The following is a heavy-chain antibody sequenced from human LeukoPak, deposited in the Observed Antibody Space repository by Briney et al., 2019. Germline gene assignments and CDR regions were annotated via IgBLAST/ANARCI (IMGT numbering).Heavy chain of an antibody. CDR1: GFTFSSYA. J-gene: IGHJ4*02. CDR2: ISYDGSNK. Sequence: GGSLRLSCAASGFTFSSYAMHWVRQAPGKGLERVAVISYDGSNKYYADSVEGRFTISRDNSKNTLYLQMNSLRAEDTAVYYCARSYSYGSPYNADYFDYWGQGTLVTVSS. CDR3: ARSYSYGSPYNADYFDY. V-gene: IGHV3-30*04. D-gene: IGHD3-10*01.